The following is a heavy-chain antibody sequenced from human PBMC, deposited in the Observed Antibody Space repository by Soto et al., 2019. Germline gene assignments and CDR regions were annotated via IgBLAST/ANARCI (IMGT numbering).Heavy chain of an antibody. J-gene: IGHJ4*02. CDR2: IIPILGIA. CDR3: ARGELGIVATFDY. CDR1: GGTFSSYT. V-gene: IGHV1-69*02. D-gene: IGHD5-12*01. Sequence: SVKVSCKASGGTFSSYTISWVRQAPGQGLEWMGRIIPILGIANYAQKFQGRVTITADKSTSTAYMELSSLRSEDTAVYYCARGELGIVATFDYWGQGTLVTVSS.